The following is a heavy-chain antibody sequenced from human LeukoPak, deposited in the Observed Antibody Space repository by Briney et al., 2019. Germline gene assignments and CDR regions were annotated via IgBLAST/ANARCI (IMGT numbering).Heavy chain of an antibody. V-gene: IGHV1-2*02. CDR1: GYTFTGYY. J-gene: IGHJ5*02. CDR3: ARVRCSSTSCYSEGNWFDP. Sequence: ASVKVSCKASGYTFTGYYMHWVRQAPGQGLEWMGWINPNSGGTNYAQKFQGRVTMTRDTSISTAYMELRSLRSDDTAVYYCARVRCSSTSCYSEGNWFDPWGQGTLVTVSS. CDR2: INPNSGGT. D-gene: IGHD2-2*01.